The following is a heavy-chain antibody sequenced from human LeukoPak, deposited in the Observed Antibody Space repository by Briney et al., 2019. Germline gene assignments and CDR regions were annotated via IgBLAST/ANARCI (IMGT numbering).Heavy chain of an antibody. CDR3: ARDTLPVGAYYYYMDV. CDR1: GYSFTAYY. Sequence: GASVKVSCKASGYSFTAYYMHWVRQAPGQGLEWMGWINPNSGGTNYAQKFQGRVTMTRDTSISTAYMELSRLRSDDTAVYYCARDTLPVGAYYYYMDVWGKGTTVTISS. D-gene: IGHD1-26*01. V-gene: IGHV1-2*02. J-gene: IGHJ6*03. CDR2: INPNSGGT.